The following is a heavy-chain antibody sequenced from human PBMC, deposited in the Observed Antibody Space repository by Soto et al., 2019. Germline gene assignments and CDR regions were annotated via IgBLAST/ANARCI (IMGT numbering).Heavy chain of an antibody. CDR2: INAGNGNT. D-gene: IGHD4-17*01. CDR3: ARTVGYYYGMDV. CDR1: GYTFTSYA. Sequence: QVQLVQSGAEVKKPGALVKVSCKASGYTFTSYAMHWVRQAPGQRLEWMGWINAGNGNTKYSQKFQGRVTITRDTSASTAYMELSSLRSEDTAVYYCARTVGYYYGMDVWGQGTTVTVSS. J-gene: IGHJ6*02. V-gene: IGHV1-3*01.